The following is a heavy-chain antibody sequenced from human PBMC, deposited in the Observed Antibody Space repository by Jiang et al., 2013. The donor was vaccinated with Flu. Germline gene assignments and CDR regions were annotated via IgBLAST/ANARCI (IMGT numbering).Heavy chain of an antibody. Sequence: KGRFTISRDDSKSIAYLQMNSLKTEDTAVYYCTRVINGIYYYSSDAFDSWGQGTMVTVSS. J-gene: IGHJ3*02. CDR3: TRVINGIYYYSSDAFDS. D-gene: IGHD3-22*01. V-gene: IGHV3-49*02.